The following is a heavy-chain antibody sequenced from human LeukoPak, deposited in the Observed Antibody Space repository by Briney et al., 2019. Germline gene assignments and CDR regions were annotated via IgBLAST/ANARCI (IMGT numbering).Heavy chain of an antibody. V-gene: IGHV1-69*06. CDR3: ARSDSRDYYYYYMDV. CDR2: IIPIFGTA. J-gene: IGHJ6*03. Sequence: ASVKVSCKASGGTFSSYAISWVRQAPGQGLEWMGGIIPIFGTANYAQKFQGRVTITADKSTSTAYMELSSLRSEDTAVYYCARSDSRDYYYYYMDVWGKGTTVTVPS. D-gene: IGHD2-15*01. CDR1: GGTFSSYA.